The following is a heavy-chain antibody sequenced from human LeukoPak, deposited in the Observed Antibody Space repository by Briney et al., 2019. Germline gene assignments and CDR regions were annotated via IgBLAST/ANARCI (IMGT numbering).Heavy chain of an antibody. V-gene: IGHV1-18*01. J-gene: IGHJ4*02. CDR3: ARGEFICTMNTCYAPALDS. D-gene: IGHD2-2*01. CDR2: IRAHNGDT. Sequence: ASVKVSCKASGYTFTSYAISWVRQAPGQGLEWMGWIRAHNGDTNHTQQLQGRVTMTTDTSTRTAYMELRSLRSEDTAVYYCARGEFICTMNTCYAPALDSWGQGTLVTVSS. CDR1: GYTFTSYA.